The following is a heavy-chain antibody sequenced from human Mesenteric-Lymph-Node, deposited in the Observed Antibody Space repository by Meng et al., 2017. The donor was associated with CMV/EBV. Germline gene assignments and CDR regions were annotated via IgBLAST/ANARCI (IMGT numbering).Heavy chain of an antibody. V-gene: IGHV3-74*01. J-gene: IGHJ3*02. D-gene: IGHD1-26*01. CDR2: INSDGSST. CDR3: AKDQYSGSYGDDAFDI. CDR1: GFTFIIYW. Sequence: GGSLRLSCAASGFTFIIYWMHWVRQAPGKGLVWVSRINSDGSSTRYADSVKGRFTISRDNSKNTLYLQMNSLRAEDTAVYYCAKDQYSGSYGDDAFDIWGQGTMVTVSS.